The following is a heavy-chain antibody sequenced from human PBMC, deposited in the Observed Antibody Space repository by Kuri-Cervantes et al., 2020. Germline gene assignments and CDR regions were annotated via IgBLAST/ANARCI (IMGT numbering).Heavy chain of an antibody. CDR2: IWYDGSNK. V-gene: IGHV3-33*01. Sequence: GESLKISCPASGFTFSSYGMHWVRQAPGKGLEWVAVIWYDGSNKYYADSVKGRFTISRDNSKNTLYLQMNSLRAEETAVYYCARGSSSFDYWGQGTLVTVSS. CDR3: ARGSSSFDY. CDR1: GFTFSSYG. D-gene: IGHD6-6*01. J-gene: IGHJ4*02.